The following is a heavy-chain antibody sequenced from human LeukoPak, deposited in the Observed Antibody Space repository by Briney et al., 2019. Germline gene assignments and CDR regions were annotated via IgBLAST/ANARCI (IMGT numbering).Heavy chain of an antibody. CDR1: GFTFSSYW. J-gene: IGHJ4*02. CDR3: ARDRLAAAGGHDY. D-gene: IGHD6-13*01. Sequence: GGSLRLSCAASGFTFSSYWMSWVRQAPGKGLEWAANMKQDGSDKYYVDSVKGRFTISRDNAKNSLYLQMNSLRAEDTAVYYCARDRLAAAGGHDYWGQGTLVTVSS. V-gene: IGHV3-7*01. CDR2: MKQDGSDK.